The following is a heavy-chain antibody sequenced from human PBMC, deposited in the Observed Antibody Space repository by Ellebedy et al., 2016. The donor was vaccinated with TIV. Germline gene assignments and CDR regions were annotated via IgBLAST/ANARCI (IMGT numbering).Heavy chain of an antibody. V-gene: IGHV1-46*01. CDR3: ARGDNYYYESSGYYYNY. D-gene: IGHD3-22*01. J-gene: IGHJ4*02. CDR2: INPTSGNS. CDR1: GYTFTSYF. Sequence: ASVKVSCKASGYTFTSYFLYWVRQAPGQGLEWMGIINPTSGNSTYAQKFQGRVTVTRDTYTSTVDMELSSLRSENTPVYYCARGDNYYYESSGYYYNYWGQGTLVTVSS.